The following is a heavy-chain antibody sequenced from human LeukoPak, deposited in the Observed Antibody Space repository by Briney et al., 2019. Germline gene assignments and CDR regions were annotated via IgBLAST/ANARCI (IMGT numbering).Heavy chain of an antibody. CDR1: GGSISSYY. CDR2: IYYSGST. V-gene: IGHV4-59*01. Sequence: TASETLSLTCTVSGGSISSYYWSWIRQPPGKGLEWIGYIYYSGSTNYNPSLKSRVTISVDTSKNQFSLKLSSVTAADTAVYYCARALGDYGGYYFDYWGQGTLVTVSS. D-gene: IGHD4-17*01. J-gene: IGHJ4*02. CDR3: ARALGDYGGYYFDY.